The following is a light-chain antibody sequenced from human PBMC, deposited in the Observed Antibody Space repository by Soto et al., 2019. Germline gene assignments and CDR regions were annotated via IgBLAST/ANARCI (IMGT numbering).Light chain of an antibody. J-gene: IGKJ5*01. CDR3: QQYTNWPPNT. Sequence: EIVLTQSPATLSLSPGERATLSCRTSQSVSNNYLAWYQQRPDQAPRLLIYGASTRATGVPARFSGRGSGTEFTLTISSLQSEDFAVYYCQQYTNWPPNTFGQGTRLE. CDR2: GAS. V-gene: IGKV3-15*01. CDR1: QSVSNN.